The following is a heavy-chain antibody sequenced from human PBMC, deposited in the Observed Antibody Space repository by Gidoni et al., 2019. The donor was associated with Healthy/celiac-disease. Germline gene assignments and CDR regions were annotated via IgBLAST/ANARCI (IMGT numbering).Heavy chain of an antibody. CDR1: GFTFSSYG. CDR2: IWYDGSNK. V-gene: IGHV3-33*01. D-gene: IGHD2-2*01. CDR3: ARDNIVVVPAAIYYYGMDV. J-gene: IGHJ6*02. Sequence: QVQLVESGGGVVQPGRSLRLSCAASGFTFSSYGRHWVRQAPGKGLEWGAVIWYDGSNKYYADSVKGRFTISRDNSKNTLYLQMNSLRAEDTAVYYCARDNIVVVPAAIYYYGMDVWGQGTTVTVSS.